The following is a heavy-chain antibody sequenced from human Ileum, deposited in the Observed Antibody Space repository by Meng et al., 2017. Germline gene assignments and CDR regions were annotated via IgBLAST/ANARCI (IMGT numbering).Heavy chain of an antibody. D-gene: IGHD3-16*01. CDR1: GFTCSSYG. V-gene: IGHV3-23*04. CDR2: ITYGGTT. CDR3: ANWGGLGH. Sequence: EVQLGESGGGLGQPGGSRGLSCVASGFTCSSYGMNGARQAPGKGLEWVSGITYGGTTFYADSAKGRFTISRDNSKNTVFLQMNSLRADDTAVYYCANWGGLGHWGQGVLVTVSS. J-gene: IGHJ4*02.